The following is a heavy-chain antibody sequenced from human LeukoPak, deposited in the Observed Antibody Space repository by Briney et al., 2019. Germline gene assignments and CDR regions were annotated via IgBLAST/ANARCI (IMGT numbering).Heavy chain of an antibody. J-gene: IGHJ4*02. CDR1: GFTFSSYG. Sequence: GGSLRLSCVGSGFTFSSYGMHWVRQAPGRGLELLAVIINDGSREYYADSVKGRFTISRDNSKSALYLQMNSLRAEDTAVYYCAKEGVDSVYYFDYLGQGTLVTVSS. D-gene: IGHD5/OR15-5a*01. CDR3: AKEGVDSVYYFDY. V-gene: IGHV3-30*18. CDR2: IINDGSRE.